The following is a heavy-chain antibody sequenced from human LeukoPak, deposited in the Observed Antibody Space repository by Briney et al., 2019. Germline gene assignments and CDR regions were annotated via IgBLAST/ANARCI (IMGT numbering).Heavy chain of an antibody. V-gene: IGHV3-23*01. Sequence: GGSLRLSRAASGFTFGRSVMTWVRQAPGEGLEWVSTITTSDGNTYYADSVKGRFTVSRDNSKNTLFLQMNSLRAEDTAVYYCAKDGGLWVSAHWGDSWGRGTLVTVSS. J-gene: IGHJ4*02. CDR3: AKDGGLWVSAHWGDS. CDR1: GFTFGRSV. CDR2: ITTSDGNT. D-gene: IGHD7-27*01.